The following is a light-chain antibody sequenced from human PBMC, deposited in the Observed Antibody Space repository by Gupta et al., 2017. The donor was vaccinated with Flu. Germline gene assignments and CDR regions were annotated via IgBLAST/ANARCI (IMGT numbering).Light chain of an antibody. Sequence: EILLTQSPGTLPLSPGESATLSCRASQSVNRNYLVWYQQKVGQAPRLLIYGASSRATGIPDRFSGRGSGTDFTLTISRLEPEDFAVYYCQQYVSPPRTFGQGTKVEIK. CDR1: QSVNRNY. CDR2: GAS. V-gene: IGKV3-20*01. J-gene: IGKJ1*01. CDR3: QQYVSPPRT.